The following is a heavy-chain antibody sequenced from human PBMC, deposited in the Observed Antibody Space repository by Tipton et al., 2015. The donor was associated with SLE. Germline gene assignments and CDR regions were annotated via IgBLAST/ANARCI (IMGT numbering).Heavy chain of an antibody. J-gene: IGHJ4*01. CDR1: GFTFSRSD. V-gene: IGHV3-13*01. Sequence: GSLRLSCAASGFTFSRSDMHWVRQTTGKGLEWVSAIGTSGDTYYSDSVRGRFTISRDNAKNTLYLQMNSLRAEDTAAYYCARGESSGYYVDYWGHGTLVTVSS. CDR3: ARGESSGYYVDY. CDR2: IGTSGDT. D-gene: IGHD3-22*01.